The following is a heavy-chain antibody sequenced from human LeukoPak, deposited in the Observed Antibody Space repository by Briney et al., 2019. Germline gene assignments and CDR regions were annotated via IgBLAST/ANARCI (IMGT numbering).Heavy chain of an antibody. D-gene: IGHD4-17*01. J-gene: IGHJ3*02. Sequence: ASVKVSCKASGYTFTGYYMHWVRQAPGQGLEWTGWINPNRGGTNHAQKFQGRVTMTRDTSISTAYMELSRLTSDDTAAYFCARSFIDYGAMPWALDIWGQGTMVTVSS. V-gene: IGHV1-2*02. CDR1: GYTFTGYY. CDR2: INPNRGGT. CDR3: ARSFIDYGAMPWALDI.